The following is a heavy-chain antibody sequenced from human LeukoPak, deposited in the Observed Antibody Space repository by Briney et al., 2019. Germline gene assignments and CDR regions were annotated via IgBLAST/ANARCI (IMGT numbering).Heavy chain of an antibody. CDR2: IYYSGST. Sequence: PSGTLSLTCTVSGGSISSYYWSWIRQPPGKGLEWIGYIYYSGSTNYNPSLKSRVTISVDTSKNQFSLKLSSVTAADTAVYYCASSRGTPYYYYYGMDVWGKGTTVTVSS. CDR1: GGSISSYY. J-gene: IGHJ6*04. D-gene: IGHD1-7*01. CDR3: ASSRGTPYYYYYGMDV. V-gene: IGHV4-59*01.